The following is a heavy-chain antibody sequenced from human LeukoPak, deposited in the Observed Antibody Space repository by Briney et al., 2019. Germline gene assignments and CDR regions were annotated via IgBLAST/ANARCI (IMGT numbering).Heavy chain of an antibody. D-gene: IGHD3-3*01. CDR2: ISSSSSYI. CDR1: GFTFSSYS. V-gene: IGHV3-21*01. CDR3: ARGTRFLEGNFDY. Sequence: PGGSLRLSCAASGFTFSSYSMNWVRQAPGKGLEWVSSISSSSSYIYYADSVKGRFTISRDNAKNSLYQQMNSLRAEDTAVYYCARGTRFLEGNFDYWGQGTLVTVSS. J-gene: IGHJ4*02.